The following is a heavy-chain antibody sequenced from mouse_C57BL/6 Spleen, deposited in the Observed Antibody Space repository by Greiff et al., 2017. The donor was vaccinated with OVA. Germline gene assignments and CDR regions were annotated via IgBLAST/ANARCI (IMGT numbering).Heavy chain of an antibody. CDR3: ARAHYYGSSYYWYFDV. Sequence: EVQLQQSGPGLVKPSQSLSLTCSVTGYSFTSCYYWYWIRQFPGNKLEWMGYLSYDGSNNYNPSLTNRISITRYTSKNQFFLKLNSVTTENTATYYCARAHYYGSSYYWYFDVWGTGTTVTVSA. J-gene: IGHJ1*03. CDR1: GYSFTSCYY. D-gene: IGHD1-1*01. V-gene: IGHV3-6*01. CDR2: LSYDGSN.